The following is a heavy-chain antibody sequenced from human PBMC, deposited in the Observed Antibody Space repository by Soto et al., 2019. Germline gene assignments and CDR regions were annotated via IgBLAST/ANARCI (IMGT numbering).Heavy chain of an antibody. V-gene: IGHV3-48*01. CDR1: GFTFSSYS. D-gene: IGHD6-19*01. J-gene: IGHJ4*02. CDR2: ISSSSSTI. Sequence: GGSLRLSCAASGFTFSSYSMNWVRQAPGKGLEWVSYISSSSSTIYYADSVKGRFTISRDNAKNSLYLQMNSLRAEDTAVYYCARDPGYSSGWYPYWGPGTLVTVSS. CDR3: ARDPGYSSGWYPY.